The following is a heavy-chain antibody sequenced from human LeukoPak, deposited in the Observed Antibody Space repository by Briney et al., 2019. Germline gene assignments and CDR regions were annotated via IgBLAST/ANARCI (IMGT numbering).Heavy chain of an antibody. Sequence: GGSLRLSCAASGFTFSSYGMHWVRQAPGKGLEWVAVIWYDGSNKYYEDSVKGRFTISRDNSKNTLYLQMNSLRAEDTAVYYFARDTGYYYYGMDVWGQGTTVTVSS. CDR1: GFTFSSYG. V-gene: IGHV3-33*01. CDR3: ARDTGYYYYGMDV. D-gene: IGHD4-11*01. J-gene: IGHJ6*02. CDR2: IWYDGSNK.